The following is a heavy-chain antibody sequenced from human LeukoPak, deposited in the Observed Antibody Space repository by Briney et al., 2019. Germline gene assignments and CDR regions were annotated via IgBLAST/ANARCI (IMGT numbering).Heavy chain of an antibody. CDR3: ATQILLCHYY. D-gene: IGHD2/OR15-2a*01. J-gene: IGHJ4*02. CDR2: TFYSGST. Sequence: SETLSLTCTVSGDSISSSSYYWEWIRQPPGKGLEGMGSTFYSGSTYDNPSLKSRVSISVYTSKNQFSLKLSSVTAADTAVYYCATQILLCHYYWGQGTLVTVSS. CDR1: GDSISSSSYY. V-gene: IGHV4-39*01.